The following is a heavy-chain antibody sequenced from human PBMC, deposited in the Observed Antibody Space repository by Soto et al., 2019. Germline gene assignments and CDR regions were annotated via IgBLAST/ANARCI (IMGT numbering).Heavy chain of an antibody. Sequence: ETLSLTCTVSGDSVSSSYTYWIRQPPGKGLEWMGYIYYSGNSNYNPSLKSRVTMSVDTTKNQVSLKLSSATAADTAIYYCARAPYASGPTYVASWGQGALVTVSS. D-gene: IGHD3-10*01. CDR2: IYYSGNS. CDR3: ARAPYASGPTYVAS. V-gene: IGHV4-59*02. CDR1: GDSVSSSY. J-gene: IGHJ4*02.